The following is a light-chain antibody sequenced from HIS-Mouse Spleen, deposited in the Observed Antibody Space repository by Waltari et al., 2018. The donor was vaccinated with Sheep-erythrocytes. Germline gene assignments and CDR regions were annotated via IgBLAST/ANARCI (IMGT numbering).Light chain of an antibody. J-gene: IGLJ1*01. Sequence: SYVLTQPPSVSVAPGPTARITCGGNNIGRKSVNVYQQKPGQAPVLVVYDDSDRPSGIPERFSGSNSGNTATLTISRVEAGDEADYYCQVWDSSSDHLYVFGTGTNVTVL. V-gene: IGLV3-21*02. CDR2: DDS. CDR3: QVWDSSSDHLYV. CDR1: NIGRKS.